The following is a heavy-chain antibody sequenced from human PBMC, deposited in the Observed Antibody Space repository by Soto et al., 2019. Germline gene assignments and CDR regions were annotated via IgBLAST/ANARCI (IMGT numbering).Heavy chain of an antibody. J-gene: IGHJ3*02. CDR2: IKGDGSKT. D-gene: IGHD6-19*01. V-gene: IGHV3-7*05. CDR1: GFTFSNYW. CDR3: SRDVSPGSSGWYFDDFDI. Sequence: QLVESGGGLVQPGGSLRLSCAASGFTFSNYWMTWVRQAPGKGLEWVANIKGDGSKTSYLDSVRGRFTVYRDNAKDSLYFRMTGQSADVKDLYYCSRDVSPGSSGWYFDDFDIWGQGTMVTVSS.